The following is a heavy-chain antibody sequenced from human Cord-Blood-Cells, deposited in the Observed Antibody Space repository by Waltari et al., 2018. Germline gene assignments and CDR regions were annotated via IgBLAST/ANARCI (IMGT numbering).Heavy chain of an antibody. CDR3: ARGVRGKDGMWFDY. J-gene: IGHJ4*02. CDR2: IYYSGST. CDR1: GRSISSGGYS. D-gene: IGHD2-21*01. V-gene: IGHV4-31*03. Sequence: QVQLQESGPGLVKPSQTLSLTCTVPGRSISSGGYSWSWIRKHPGKGLEWIGYIYYSGSTYYNPSLKSRVTISVDTSKNQFSLKLSSVTAADTAVYYCARGVRGKDGMWFDYWGQGTLVTVSS.